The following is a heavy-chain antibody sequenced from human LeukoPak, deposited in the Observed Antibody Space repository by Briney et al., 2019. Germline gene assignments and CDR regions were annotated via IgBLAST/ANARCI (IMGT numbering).Heavy chain of an antibody. CDR3: ARLFGYSYGLIDD. CDR2: SQYTGGT. Sequence: SETLSLTCSVSGGSISTVGYCWTWIRQPPGRGLEWIGNSQYTGGTDYNPSLKSRVTISVDTSKNQFSLKLSSVTAADTAVHYCARLFGYSYGLIDDWGQGTLVTVSS. V-gene: IGHV4-39*01. D-gene: IGHD5-18*01. CDR1: GGSISTVGYC. J-gene: IGHJ4*02.